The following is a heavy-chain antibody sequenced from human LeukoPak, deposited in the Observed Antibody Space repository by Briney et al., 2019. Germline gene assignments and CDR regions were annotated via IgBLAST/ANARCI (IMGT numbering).Heavy chain of an antibody. CDR3: ARARVVKIDY. Sequence: SQTLSLTCADSGGSISSGGYSWSWIRQPPGKGLEWIGYIYHSGSTYYNPSLKSRVTISVDRSKNQFSLKLSSVTAADTAVYYCARARVVKIDYWGQGTLVTVSS. CDR1: GGSISSGGYS. V-gene: IGHV4-30-2*01. D-gene: IGHD4-23*01. J-gene: IGHJ4*02. CDR2: IYHSGST.